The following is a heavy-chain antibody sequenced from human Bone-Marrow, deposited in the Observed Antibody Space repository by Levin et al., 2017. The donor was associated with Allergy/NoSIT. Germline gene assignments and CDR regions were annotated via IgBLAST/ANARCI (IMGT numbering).Heavy chain of an antibody. CDR2: INSDGGTT. Sequence: GGSLRLSCVASEFTFSEYWMHWVRQAPGKGLVWVSHINSDGGTTNYADSVKGRFTISRDNAKNTLYLQMNSLRAGDTAVYYCARAASFYDYDWGTYRTYGLDVWGQGTTVTVSS. J-gene: IGHJ6*02. V-gene: IGHV3-74*01. CDR3: ARAASFYDYDWGTYRTYGLDV. CDR1: EFTFSEYW. D-gene: IGHD3-16*02.